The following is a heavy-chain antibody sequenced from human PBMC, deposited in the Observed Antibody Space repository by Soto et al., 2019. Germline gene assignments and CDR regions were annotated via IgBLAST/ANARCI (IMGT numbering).Heavy chain of an antibody. CDR2: ISSSGSTI. V-gene: IGHV3-11*01. CDR1: GFTFSDYS. CDR3: ASFGDSPNYYYYGMDV. J-gene: IGHJ6*02. Sequence: QVQLVESGGGLVKPGGSPRLSCAASGFTFSDYSMSWIRQAPGKGLEWVSYISSSGSTIYYADSVKGRFTISRDNAKNXLYLQMNSLRAEDTAVYYCASFGDSPNYYYYGMDVWGQGTTVTVSS. D-gene: IGHD3-3*01.